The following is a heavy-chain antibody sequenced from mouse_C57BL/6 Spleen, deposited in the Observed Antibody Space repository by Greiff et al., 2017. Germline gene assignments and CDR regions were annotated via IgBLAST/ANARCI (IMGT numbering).Heavy chain of an antibody. D-gene: IGHD1-1*01. CDR3: ARSYYGSSRGYAMDD. V-gene: IGHV3-8*01. CDR1: GYSITSDY. CDR2: ISYRGST. J-gene: IGHJ4*01. Sequence: EVKLQESGPGLAKPSQTLSLTCSVTGYSITSDYWNWIRTFPGNKLEYMGYISYRGSTYYKPSLKSRITITRDTSKNQYYLQWNSVTTEDTATYYCARSYYGSSRGYAMDDWGQGTAVTVSS.